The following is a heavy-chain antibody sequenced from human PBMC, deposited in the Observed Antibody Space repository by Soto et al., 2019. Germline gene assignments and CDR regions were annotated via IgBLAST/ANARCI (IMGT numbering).Heavy chain of an antibody. J-gene: IGHJ6*02. Sequence: GGSLRLSCAASGFTFSSYGMHWVRQAPGKGLEWVAVISYDGSNKYYADSAKGRFTISRDNSKNTLYLQMNSLRAEDTAVYYCAKDNSYYDSSGYPVLYYYGMDVWGQGTTVTVSS. D-gene: IGHD3-22*01. CDR3: AKDNSYYDSSGYPVLYYYGMDV. CDR2: ISYDGSNK. CDR1: GFTFSSYG. V-gene: IGHV3-30*18.